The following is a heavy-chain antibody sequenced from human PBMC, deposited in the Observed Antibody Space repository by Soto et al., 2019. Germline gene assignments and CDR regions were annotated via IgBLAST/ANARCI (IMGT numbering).Heavy chain of an antibody. V-gene: IGHV3-15*01. CDR3: TTDAVFSDGADY. CDR2: IKSKTDGGTT. J-gene: IGHJ4*02. Sequence: EVQLVESGGGLVKPGGSLRLSCAASGFTFSNAWMSWVRQAPGRGLEWVGRIKSKTDGGTTDYAAPVKGRFTISRDDSKNTLYLQMNSLKTEDTAVYYCTTDAVFSDGADYWGQGTLVTVSS. CDR1: GFTFSNAW. D-gene: IGHD1-20*01.